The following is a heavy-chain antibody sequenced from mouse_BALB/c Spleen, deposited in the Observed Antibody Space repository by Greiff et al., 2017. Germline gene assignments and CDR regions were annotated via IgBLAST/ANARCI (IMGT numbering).Heavy chain of an antibody. Sequence: EVQLQQSGAELVKPGASVKLSCTASGFNIKDTYMHWVKQRPEQGLEWIGRIDPANGNTKYDPKFQGKATITADTSSNTAYLQLSSLTSEDTAVYYCARWGAARATYPAYWGQGTLVTVSA. J-gene: IGHJ3*01. D-gene: IGHD3-1*01. CDR1: GFNIKDTY. CDR2: IDPANGNT. CDR3: ARWGAARATYPAY. V-gene: IGHV14-3*02.